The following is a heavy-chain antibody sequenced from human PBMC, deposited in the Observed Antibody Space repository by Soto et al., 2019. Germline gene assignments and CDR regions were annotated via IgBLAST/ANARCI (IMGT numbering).Heavy chain of an antibody. CDR1: GGSVSSGSYY. CDR2: IYYSGST. J-gene: IGHJ5*02. D-gene: IGHD6-19*01. V-gene: IGHV4-61*01. CDR3: ARVSSSGWDWFDP. Sequence: QVQLQESGPGLVKPSETLSLTCTVSGGSVSSGSYYWSWIRQPPGKGLEWIGYIYYSGSTNYNPSLHSRVTISVDTSKNQCSLKLSSVTAADTAVYYFARVSSSGWDWFDPWGQGTLVTVSS.